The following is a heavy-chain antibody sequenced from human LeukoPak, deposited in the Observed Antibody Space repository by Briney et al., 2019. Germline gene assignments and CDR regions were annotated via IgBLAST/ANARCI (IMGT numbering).Heavy chain of an antibody. J-gene: IGHJ3*02. D-gene: IGHD2-21*02. CDR3: ARGPTRGAYCGGDCPNDAFDI. V-gene: IGHV3-33*08. Sequence: PGGSLRLSCAASGFTFSSYGMHWVRQAPGKGLEWVAVIWYDGSNKYYADSVKGRSTISRDNSKNTLYLQMNSLRAEDTAVYYCARGPTRGAYCGGDCPNDAFDIWGQGTMVTVSS. CDR2: IWYDGSNK. CDR1: GFTFSSYG.